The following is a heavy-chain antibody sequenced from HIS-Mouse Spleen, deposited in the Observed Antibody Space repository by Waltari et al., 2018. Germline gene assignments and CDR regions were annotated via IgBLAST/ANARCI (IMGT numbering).Heavy chain of an antibody. D-gene: IGHD5-12*01. Sequence: QLQLQESGPGLVKPSETLSLTCTVSGGSISSSSYYWGWIRQPPGKGLEWIGSINYSGRPYSNPSLKSRVTISVDTSKDQFSLKLSSVTAADTAVYYCARDGYSGYGHDAFDIWGQGTMVTVSS. CDR3: ARDGYSGYGHDAFDI. CDR1: GGSISSSSYY. J-gene: IGHJ3*02. CDR2: INYSGRP. V-gene: IGHV4-39*07.